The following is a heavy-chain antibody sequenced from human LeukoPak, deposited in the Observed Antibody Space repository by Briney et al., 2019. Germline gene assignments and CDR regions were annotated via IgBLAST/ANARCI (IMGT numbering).Heavy chain of an antibody. J-gene: IGHJ6*03. Sequence: SVKVSCKASGGTFSSYAISWVRQAPGQGLEWMGGIIPIFGTANYAQKFQGRVTITTDESTSTAYMELSSLRSEDTAVYYCAVRPYYYGSGSYPGAYMDVWGKGPRSPSP. CDR1: GGTFSSYA. CDR3: AVRPYYYGSGSYPGAYMDV. V-gene: IGHV1-69*05. CDR2: IIPIFGTA. D-gene: IGHD3-10*01.